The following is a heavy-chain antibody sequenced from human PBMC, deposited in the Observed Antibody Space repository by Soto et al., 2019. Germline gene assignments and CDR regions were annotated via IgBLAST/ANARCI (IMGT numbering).Heavy chain of an antibody. CDR1: GFTFSSYG. V-gene: IGHV3-30*18. Sequence: QVQLVESGGGVVQPGRSLRLSCAVSGFTFSSYGMHWVRQAPGKGLEWVAVISYDGSNKYYADSVKGRFTISRDNPKNPLYLQMNSLRAEDTAVYYCANDRGSSGWYEAFDIWGQGTMVTVSS. CDR3: ANDRGSSGWYEAFDI. D-gene: IGHD6-19*01. CDR2: ISYDGSNK. J-gene: IGHJ3*02.